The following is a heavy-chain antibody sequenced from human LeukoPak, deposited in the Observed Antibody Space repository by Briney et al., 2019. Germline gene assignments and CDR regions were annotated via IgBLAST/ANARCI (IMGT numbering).Heavy chain of an antibody. V-gene: IGHV4-4*07. Sequence: SETLSLTCTVSGGSISSYYWSWIRQPAGKGLGWIGRIYTSGSTNYNPSLKSRVTMSVDTSKNQFSLKLSSVTAADTAVYYCARDGNRAIWFGESYYFDYWGQGTLVTVSS. D-gene: IGHD3-10*01. CDR3: ARDGNRAIWFGESYYFDY. CDR1: GGSISSYY. CDR2: IYTSGST. J-gene: IGHJ4*02.